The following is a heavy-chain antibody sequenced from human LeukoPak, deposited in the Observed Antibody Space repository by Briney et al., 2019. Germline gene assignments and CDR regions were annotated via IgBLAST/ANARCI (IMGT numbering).Heavy chain of an antibody. CDR2: ISGSGGST. CDR1: GFTFSSYA. Sequence: GGSLRLSCAASGFTFSSYAMTWVRQAPGKGLEWVSAISGSGGSTYYADAVKGRFTIPRDNSKNTLYLQMNSLRAEDTAVYYCAKTPYYDFWSGYLDYWGQGTLVTVSS. D-gene: IGHD3-3*01. J-gene: IGHJ4*02. CDR3: AKTPYYDFWSGYLDY. V-gene: IGHV3-23*01.